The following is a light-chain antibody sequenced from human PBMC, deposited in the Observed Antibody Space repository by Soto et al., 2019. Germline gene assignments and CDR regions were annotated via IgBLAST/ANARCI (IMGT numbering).Light chain of an antibody. J-gene: IGKJ1*01. CDR2: STS. Sequence: EIVLTQSPGTLSLSPGDRATLSCRASQSLSVSYIAWYQQKPGQAPRLLIYSTSTRATGISDRFSGRGSGTHVTLDISRLEPEDFAVYYCHQFGDSPQTFGQGTTVEV. V-gene: IGKV3-20*01. CDR1: QSLSVSY. CDR3: HQFGDSPQT.